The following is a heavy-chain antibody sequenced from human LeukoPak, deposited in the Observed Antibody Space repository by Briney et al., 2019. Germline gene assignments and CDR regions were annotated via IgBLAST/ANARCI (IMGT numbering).Heavy chain of an antibody. CDR2: IYSGGST. Sequence: PGGSLRLSCAAFGFTVSGDYMSWVRQVPGRGLEWVSVIYSGGSTYYADSVKGRFTISRDNSKNTLYLQMNSLRAEDTAVYYSARGIVARLGPFDSWGQGTQVTVSS. D-gene: IGHD6-6*01. J-gene: IGHJ4*02. CDR3: ARGIVARLGPFDS. CDR1: GFTVSGDY. V-gene: IGHV3-53*01.